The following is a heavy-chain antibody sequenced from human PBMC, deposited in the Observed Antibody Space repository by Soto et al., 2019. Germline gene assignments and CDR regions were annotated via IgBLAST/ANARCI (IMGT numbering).Heavy chain of an antibody. Sequence: PSETLSLTCAVYGGSFSRYYWSWIRQPPGKGLEWIGEINHSGSTNYNPSLKSRVTISVDTSKNQFSLKLSSVTAADTAVYYCARELREGWFYPWGQGTLVTVSS. CDR2: INHSGST. CDR1: GGSFSRYY. CDR3: ARELREGWFYP. V-gene: IGHV4-34*01. J-gene: IGHJ5*02.